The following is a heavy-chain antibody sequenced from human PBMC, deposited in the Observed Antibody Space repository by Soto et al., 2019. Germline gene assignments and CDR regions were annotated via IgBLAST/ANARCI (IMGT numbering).Heavy chain of an antibody. J-gene: IGHJ3*02. CDR1: GYTFTSYG. Sequence: ASVKVSCKASGYTFTSYGISWVRQAPGQGLEWMGWISAYNGNTNYAQKLQGRVTMTTDTSTSTAYMELRSLRSDDTAVYYCERAEPVGYCSGGSCPQSDAFDIWGQGTMVTVSS. CDR3: ERAEPVGYCSGGSCPQSDAFDI. D-gene: IGHD2-15*01. V-gene: IGHV1-18*01. CDR2: ISAYNGNT.